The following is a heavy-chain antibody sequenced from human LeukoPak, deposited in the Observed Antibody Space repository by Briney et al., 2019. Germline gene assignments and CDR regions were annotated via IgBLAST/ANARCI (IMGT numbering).Heavy chain of an antibody. CDR2: IRYDGSNK. CDR1: GFTFSSYS. J-gene: IGHJ5*02. Sequence: GGSLRLSCAASGFTFSSYSMNWVRQAPGEGLEWVAFIRYDGSNKYYADSVKGRFTISRDNSKNTLYLQMNSLRAEDTAVYYCAKRNLGSSSWYKWFDPWGQGTLVTVSS. D-gene: IGHD6-13*01. CDR3: AKRNLGSSSWYKWFDP. V-gene: IGHV3-30*02.